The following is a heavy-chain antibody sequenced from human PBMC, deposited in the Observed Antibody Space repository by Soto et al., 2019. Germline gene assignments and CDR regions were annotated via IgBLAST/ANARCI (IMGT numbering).Heavy chain of an antibody. J-gene: IGHJ4*02. CDR2: IYYSGST. V-gene: IGHV4-59*08. CDR1: GGSISSYY. Sequence: SETLSLTCTVSGGSISSYYWSWIRQPPGKGLEWIGYIYYSGSTNYNPSLKSRVTISVDTSKNQFSLKLSSVTAADTAVYYCARHDKGGHSGYDYWSLDTIVYFDYWGQGTLVTVSS. CDR3: ARHDKGGHSGYDYWSLDTIVYFDY. D-gene: IGHD5-12*01.